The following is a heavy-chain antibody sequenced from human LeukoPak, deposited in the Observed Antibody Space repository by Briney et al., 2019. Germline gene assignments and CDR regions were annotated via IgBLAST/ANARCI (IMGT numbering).Heavy chain of an antibody. CDR1: GYTFTSYD. J-gene: IGHJ6*02. CDR2: MNPNSGNT. V-gene: IGHV1-8*01. CDR3: ARGHGVRFLEWPRGYYYGMDV. Sequence: GASVKVSCKASGYTFTSYDINWVRQATGQGLEWMGWMNPNSGNTGYAQKFQGRVTMTRNTSISTAYMELSSPSSEDTAVYYCARGHGVRFLEWPRGYYYGMDVWGQGATVTVSS. D-gene: IGHD3-3*01.